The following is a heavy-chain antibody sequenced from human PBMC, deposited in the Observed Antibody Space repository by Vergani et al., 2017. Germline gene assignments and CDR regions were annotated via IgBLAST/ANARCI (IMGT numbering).Heavy chain of an antibody. Sequence: QVQLQQWGGGLLKPSETLSLTCVVNGGSFTSYHWTWIRQSPGEGLEWVGDIDHTGRPDHNPSLKSRLTMSVDKSRNQFSLTFNSVTATDTAVYFCARVNTETNGHLYYYYYMDVWGQGTAVTVS. CDR3: ARVNTETNGHLYYYYYMDV. V-gene: IGHV4-34*01. CDR1: GGSFTSYH. D-gene: IGHD4-11*01. CDR2: IDHTGRP. J-gene: IGHJ6*03.